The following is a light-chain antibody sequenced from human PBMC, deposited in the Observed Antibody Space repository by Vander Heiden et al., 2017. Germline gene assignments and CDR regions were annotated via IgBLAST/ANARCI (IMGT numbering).Light chain of an antibody. CDR3: TSYTSRTTWV. Sequence: QSALTQPASVSGSPGHSITISCTGTSSDVGGYNYVSWYQQHPGKAPKVMIYDVSNRPSGVSNRFSGSKSGNTASLTISGLQAEDEADYYCTSYTSRTTWVFGGGTKLTVL. V-gene: IGLV2-14*03. CDR1: SSDVGGYNY. J-gene: IGLJ2*01. CDR2: DVS.